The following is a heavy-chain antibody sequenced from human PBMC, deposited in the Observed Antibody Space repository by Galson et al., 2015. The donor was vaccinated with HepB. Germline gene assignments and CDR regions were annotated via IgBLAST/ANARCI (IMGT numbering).Heavy chain of an antibody. CDR3: AKDAGYSSGHYDY. J-gene: IGHJ4*02. CDR2: ISGSGGST. D-gene: IGHD6-25*01. V-gene: IGHV3-23*01. CDR1: GSTFSSYA. Sequence: SLRLSCAASGSTFSSYAMSWVRQAPGKGLEWVSAISGSGGSTYYADSVKGRFTISRDNSKNTLYLQMNSLRAEDTAVYYCAKDAGYSSGHYDYWGQGTLVTVSS.